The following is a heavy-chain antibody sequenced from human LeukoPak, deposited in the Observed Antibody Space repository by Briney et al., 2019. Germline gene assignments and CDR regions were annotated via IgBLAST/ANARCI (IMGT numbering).Heavy chain of an antibody. Sequence: NPSETLSLTCTVSGGSISSSSYYWGWIRQPPGKGLEWIGTIHYSGSTYYNTSLKSRVTISVDTSKNQFSLKLSSVTAADTAVYYCAGGGYCSGGSCYEAFDWFDPWGQGTLVTVSS. V-gene: IGHV4-39*07. D-gene: IGHD2-15*01. CDR1: GGSISSSSYY. J-gene: IGHJ5*02. CDR3: AGGGYCSGGSCYEAFDWFDP. CDR2: IHYSGST.